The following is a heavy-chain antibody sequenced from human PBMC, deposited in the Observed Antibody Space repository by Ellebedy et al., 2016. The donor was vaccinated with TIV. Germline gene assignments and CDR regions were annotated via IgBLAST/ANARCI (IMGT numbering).Heavy chain of an antibody. CDR1: GDSISSRDHY. V-gene: IGHV4-39*01. CDR2: VYQSGTT. J-gene: IGHJ4*02. CDR3: VRHDRGWLQFVFDY. D-gene: IGHD5-24*01. Sequence: MPSETLSLTCTVSGDSISSRDHYWGWVRQPPGKGLEWIATVYQSGTTYYGPALESRATISADTAKNQIYLKLRSVTATDTAIYYCVRHDRGWLQFVFDYWGRGTLVTISS.